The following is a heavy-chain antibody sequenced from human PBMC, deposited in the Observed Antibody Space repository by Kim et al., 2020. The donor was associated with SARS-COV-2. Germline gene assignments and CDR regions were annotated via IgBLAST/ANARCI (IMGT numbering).Heavy chain of an antibody. CDR3: PRVVGY. J-gene: IGHJ4*02. Sequence: GGSLRLSWAAPPLIFGPSCMPSLPPPPAPRLESLAFIRSNPSRGTAQYAATAKGRFTISRPDSKTTASLQLTSLKTEDTAVYYCPRVVGYWGQGTLVTV. CDR2: IRSNPSRGTA. V-gene: IGHV3-49*03. CDR1: PLIFGPSC.